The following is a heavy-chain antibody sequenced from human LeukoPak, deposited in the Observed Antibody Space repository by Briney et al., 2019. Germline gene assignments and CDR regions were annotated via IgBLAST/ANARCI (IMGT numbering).Heavy chain of an antibody. V-gene: IGHV1-18*04. D-gene: IGHD6-19*01. CDR1: GYTFTGHY. CDR2: ISAYNGNT. CDR3: ARGPLGRGWYYFDY. J-gene: IGHJ4*02. Sequence: ASVKVSCRASGYTFTGHYMHWVRQAPGQGLEWMGWISAYNGNTNYAQKLQGRVTMTTDTSTSTAYMELRSLRSDDTAVYYCARGPLGRGWYYFDYWGQGTLVTVSS.